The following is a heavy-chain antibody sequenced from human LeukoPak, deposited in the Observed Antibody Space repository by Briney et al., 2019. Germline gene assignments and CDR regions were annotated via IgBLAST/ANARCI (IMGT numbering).Heavy chain of an antibody. Sequence: ASVKVSCKASGGTFSSYAISWVRQAPGQGLEWMGGIIPIFGTANYAQKFQGRVTITADESTSTAYMELSSLRSEDTAVYYCARGRAVYYYDSSGRWYFDLWGRGTLVTVSS. D-gene: IGHD3-22*01. CDR2: IIPIFGTA. V-gene: IGHV1-69*13. J-gene: IGHJ2*01. CDR1: GGTFSSYA. CDR3: ARGRAVYYYDSSGRWYFDL.